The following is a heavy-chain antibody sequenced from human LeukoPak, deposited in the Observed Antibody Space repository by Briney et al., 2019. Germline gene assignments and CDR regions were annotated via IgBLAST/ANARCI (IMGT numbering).Heavy chain of an antibody. V-gene: IGHV3-74*01. CDR2: INRDRSST. J-gene: IGHJ3*01. CDR3: ARVPYVFDL. Sequence: GGSLRLSCAASGFTFSNYWMHWVRHAPGKGLVWVSRINRDRSSTDYLDSVKGRFTISRDNARNTLYLQMNSLRAEDTAVYYCARVPYVFDLWGQGTMVTVSS. CDR1: GFTFSNYW.